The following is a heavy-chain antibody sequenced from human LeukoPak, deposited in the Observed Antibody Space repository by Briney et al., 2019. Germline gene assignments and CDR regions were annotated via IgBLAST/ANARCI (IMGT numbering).Heavy chain of an antibody. CDR3: AGGYGLPH. V-gene: IGHV4-34*01. Sequence: PSETLSLICTVSGGSIGGHHWSWIRQPPGKGLGWIGEINHSGDTNYNPSLKSRVTISVDTSKNQFSLKLSSVTAADTAVYYCAGGYGLPHWGQGTLVTVSS. CDR2: INHSGDT. D-gene: IGHD3-10*01. CDR1: GGSIGGHH. J-gene: IGHJ4*02.